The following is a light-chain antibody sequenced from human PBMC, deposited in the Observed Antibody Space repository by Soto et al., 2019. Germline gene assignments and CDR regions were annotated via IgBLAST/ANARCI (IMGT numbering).Light chain of an antibody. CDR1: QSVSSN. J-gene: IGKJ1*01. CDR2: GAS. Sequence: EIVMTQSPATLSVSPGERATLSCRASQSVSSNLAWYQQKPGQAPRLPIYGASTRATGIPARFSGSGSGTEFHLTIRSLQSEDFAVYYSQQYNNWPPWTFGQGTKVEIK. V-gene: IGKV3-15*01. CDR3: QQYNNWPPWT.